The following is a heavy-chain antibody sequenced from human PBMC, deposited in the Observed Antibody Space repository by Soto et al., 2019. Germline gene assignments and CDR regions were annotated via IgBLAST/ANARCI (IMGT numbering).Heavy chain of an antibody. CDR2: INPSGGST. CDR1: GYTFTSYY. V-gene: IGHV1-46*01. D-gene: IGHD6-13*01. J-gene: IGHJ5*02. Sequence: EASVKVSCKASGYTFTSYYMHWVRQAPGQGLEWMGIINPSGGSTSYAQKFQGRVTMTRDTSTSTVYMELSSLRSEDTAVYYRAREWAYWGIAAAGTQEWFDPWGQGTLVTVSS. CDR3: AREWAYWGIAAAGTQEWFDP.